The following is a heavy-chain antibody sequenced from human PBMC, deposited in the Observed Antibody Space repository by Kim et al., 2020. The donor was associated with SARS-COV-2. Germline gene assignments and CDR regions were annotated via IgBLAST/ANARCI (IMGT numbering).Heavy chain of an antibody. V-gene: IGHV1-69*13. CDR1: GGTFSSYA. CDR2: IIPIFGTA. Sequence: SVKVSCKASGGTFSSYAISWVRQAPGQGLEWMGGIIPIFGTANYAQTFQGRVTITADESTSTAYMELSSLRSEDTAVYYCANYGGYSYGSYSYYFDYWGQGTLVTVSS. J-gene: IGHJ4*02. D-gene: IGHD5-18*01. CDR3: ANYGGYSYGSYSYYFDY.